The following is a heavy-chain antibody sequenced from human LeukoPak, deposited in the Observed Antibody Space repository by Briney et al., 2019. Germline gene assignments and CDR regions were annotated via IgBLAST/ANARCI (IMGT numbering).Heavy chain of an antibody. CDR1: GYIFSNYG. CDR2: MNPNSGRR. CDR3: ARGLRSDY. D-gene: IGHD3-16*02. V-gene: IGHV1-8*01. Sequence: APVKVSSKTSGYIFSNYGINWVRQAPGHGLEWMGWMNPNSGRRVYAQKFQGRVTMTRNSSINTAYMELTSLRSDDKAVYYCARGLRSDYWGQGTPVTVSS. J-gene: IGHJ4*02.